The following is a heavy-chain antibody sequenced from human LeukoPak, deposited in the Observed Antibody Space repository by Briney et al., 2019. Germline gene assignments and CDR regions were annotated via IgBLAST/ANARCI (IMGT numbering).Heavy chain of an antibody. Sequence: PGGSLRLSCAASGFTFSSYAMSCVRAAPGKGLECVSAISGSGGSTYYADYVKGRFTSSRDNSKNTLYLQMNSLSTQDTAVYYCAKEIWRTVTTPGHTHFDFWDRGTLVTVSS. CDR3: AKEIWRTVTTPGHTHFDF. J-gene: IGHJ4*02. V-gene: IGHV3-23*01. CDR1: GFTFSSYA. CDR2: ISGSGGST. D-gene: IGHD4-17*01.